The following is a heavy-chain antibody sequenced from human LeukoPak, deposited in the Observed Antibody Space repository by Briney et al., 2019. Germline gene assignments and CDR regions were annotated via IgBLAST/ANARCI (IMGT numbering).Heavy chain of an antibody. CDR3: AREVRGLSTFEY. Sequence: GGSLRLSCAASGFTFSSSAMSWVRQVPGKGLEWVSGISASGGSTSYADSVRGRFTISRDNSKNTLHLQMNSLRVEDTAVYYCAREVRGLSTFEYWGQGTLVTVSS. CDR2: ISASGGST. J-gene: IGHJ4*02. CDR1: GFTFSSSA. V-gene: IGHV3-23*01.